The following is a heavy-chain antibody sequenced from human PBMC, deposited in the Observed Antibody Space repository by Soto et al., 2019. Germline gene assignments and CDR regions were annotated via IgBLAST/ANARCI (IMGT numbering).Heavy chain of an antibody. J-gene: IGHJ5*02. CDR1: GASINSDY. D-gene: IGHD5-12*01. Sequence: SETLSLTCTVSGASINSDYWSWIRQSPGKGLEWIGYIYHMGGTDYNPSLKSRVTTSIDKSKNQFSLNLRSVTAADTAVYFCARFTYKSGFNWFDPWGQGTQVTVSS. CDR2: IYHMGGT. V-gene: IGHV4-59*03. CDR3: ARFTYKSGFNWFDP.